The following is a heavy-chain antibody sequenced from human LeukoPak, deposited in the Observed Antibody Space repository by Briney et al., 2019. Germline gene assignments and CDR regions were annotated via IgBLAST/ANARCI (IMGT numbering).Heavy chain of an antibody. CDR3: ARHDYGDYVFDH. D-gene: IGHD4-17*01. Sequence: KPSQTLSLTCTVSGGSFSSGNYYWSWIRQHPGKGLEWIVYIYYSGSTYYDPSLKSRVTISVDTSKNQFSLKLSSVTAADTAVYYCARHDYGDYVFDHWGQGTLVTVSS. V-gene: IGHV4-31*03. CDR2: IYYSGST. J-gene: IGHJ4*02. CDR1: GGSFSSGNYY.